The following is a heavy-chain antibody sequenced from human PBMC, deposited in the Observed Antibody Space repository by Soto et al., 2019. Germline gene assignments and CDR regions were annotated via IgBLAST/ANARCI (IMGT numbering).Heavy chain of an antibody. Sequence: GGSLRLSCAASGFTFSSYSMNWVRQAPGKGLEWVSSISSSSSYIYYADSVKGRFTISRDNAKNSLYLQMNSLRAEDTAVYYCARGCSGGSCYGGGFDPWGQGTLVTVSS. CDR3: ARGCSGGSCYGGGFDP. D-gene: IGHD2-15*01. V-gene: IGHV3-21*01. J-gene: IGHJ5*02. CDR2: ISSSSSYI. CDR1: GFTFSSYS.